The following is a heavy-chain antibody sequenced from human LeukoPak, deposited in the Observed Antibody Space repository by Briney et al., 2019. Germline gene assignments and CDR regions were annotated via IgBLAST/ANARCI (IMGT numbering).Heavy chain of an antibody. Sequence: GGSLRLSCAASGFTFDTYAVHWVRQAPGKGLEWVAFISHDGDNAFYADSVKGRLTISRDNSRNTVFLQMGSLRPDDTALYYCARDFSPYGSDGPFGSFGFWGQGSLVTVSS. V-gene: IGHV3-30*15. J-gene: IGHJ1*01. D-gene: IGHD3-3*01. CDR1: GFTFDTYA. CDR3: ARDFSPYGSDGPFGSFGF. CDR2: ISHDGDNA.